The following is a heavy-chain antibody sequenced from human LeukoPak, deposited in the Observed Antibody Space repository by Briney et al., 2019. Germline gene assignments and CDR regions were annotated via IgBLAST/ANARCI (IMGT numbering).Heavy chain of an antibody. CDR3: AKDRTYSGWYQRAYYYYGMDV. Sequence: GGSLRLSCAASGFTFSSYGMHWVRQAPGKGLEWVAVISYDGSNKYYADSVKGRFTISRDNSKNTLYLQMNSLRAEDTAVYYCAKDRTYSGWYQRAYYYYGMDVWGQGTTVTVSS. D-gene: IGHD6-19*01. CDR1: GFTFSSYG. V-gene: IGHV3-30*18. J-gene: IGHJ6*02. CDR2: ISYDGSNK.